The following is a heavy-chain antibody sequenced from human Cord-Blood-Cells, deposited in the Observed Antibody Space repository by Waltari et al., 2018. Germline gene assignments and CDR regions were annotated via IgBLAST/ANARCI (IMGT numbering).Heavy chain of an antibody. Sequence: QVQQVQSGAEVKKPGASVRVSCKASGYTFTSYDINWVRQATGHGLEWVGWMKPNSGNPGYAQKFQGRVTMTRNTSISRAYMELSSLRSEGTAVYYCARGPAALDYWGQGTLVTVSS. J-gene: IGHJ4*02. CDR1: GYTFTSYD. V-gene: IGHV1-8*01. CDR3: ARGPAALDY. D-gene: IGHD2-2*01. CDR2: MKPNSGNP.